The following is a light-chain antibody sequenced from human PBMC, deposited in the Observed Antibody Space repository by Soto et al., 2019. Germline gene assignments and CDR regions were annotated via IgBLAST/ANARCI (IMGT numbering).Light chain of an antibody. J-gene: IGKJ4*01. CDR2: WAP. V-gene: IGKV4-1*01. CDR3: QQYYTTPLT. Sequence: SVMPQSPDALAVSLRERATINCNSSQSPFHSSKNKEYLAWYKQKPGQPPQVTSYWAPTRESGVPDPCSCSGPGTDFTLTIISLKAYYVEVYSCQQYYTTPLTFGGGTKVDIK. CDR1: QSPFHSSKNKEY.